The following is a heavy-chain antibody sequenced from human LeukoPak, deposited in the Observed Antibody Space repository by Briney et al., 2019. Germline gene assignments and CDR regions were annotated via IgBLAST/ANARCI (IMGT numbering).Heavy chain of an antibody. J-gene: IGHJ4*02. Sequence: ASVKVSCKASGYTFISYAMHWVRQAPGQRLEWMGWINPGNANTKYSQKFQGRVTIIRDTSASTAYMELSSLISEDTAVYYCARREDNSGYYYLAYWGQGTLVTVSS. D-gene: IGHD3-22*01. CDR2: INPGNANT. CDR1: GYTFISYA. V-gene: IGHV1-3*01. CDR3: ARREDNSGYYYLAY.